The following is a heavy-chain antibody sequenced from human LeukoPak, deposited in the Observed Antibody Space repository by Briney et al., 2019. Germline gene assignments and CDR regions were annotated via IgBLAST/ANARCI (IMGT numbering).Heavy chain of an antibody. D-gene: IGHD1-14*01. CDR3: ARVVGTTLWALGY. J-gene: IGHJ4*02. CDR1: GYTFTTYD. CDR2: MNPNSGNT. V-gene: IGHV1-8*01. Sequence: ASVKVSCKASGYTFTTYDINWVRQATGQGLEWMGWMNPNSGNTGYAQKFQGRVTMTRNTSISTAYMELSSLRSEDTAVYYCARVVGTTLWALGYWGQGTLVTVSS.